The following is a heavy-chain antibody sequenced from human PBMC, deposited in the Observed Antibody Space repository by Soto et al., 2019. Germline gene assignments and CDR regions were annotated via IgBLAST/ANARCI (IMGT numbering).Heavy chain of an antibody. CDR3: ASLAFGGVILRGDDAFDI. D-gene: IGHD3-16*02. J-gene: IGHJ3*02. CDR2: INAGNGNT. Sequence: QVQLVQSGAEVKKPGASVKVSCKASGYTFTSYAMHWVRQAPGQRLEWMGWINAGNGNTKYSQKFQGRVTITRDTSASTAYMELSSLRSEDTAVYYWASLAFGGVILRGDDAFDIWGQGTMVTVSS. CDR1: GYTFTSYA. V-gene: IGHV1-3*01.